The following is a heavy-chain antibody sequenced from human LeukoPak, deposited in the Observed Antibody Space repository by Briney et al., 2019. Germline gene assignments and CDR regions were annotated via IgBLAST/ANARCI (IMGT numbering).Heavy chain of an antibody. Sequence: SETLSLTCTVSGGSISSSSYYWGWIRQPPGKGLEWIGSIYYSGSTYYNPSLKSRVTISVDTSKNQFSLKLSSVTAADTAVYYCARGIAAAAPERFDPWGQGTLVTVSS. CDR3: ARGIAAAAPERFDP. CDR2: IYYSGST. CDR1: GGSISSSSYY. J-gene: IGHJ5*02. D-gene: IGHD6-13*01. V-gene: IGHV4-39*01.